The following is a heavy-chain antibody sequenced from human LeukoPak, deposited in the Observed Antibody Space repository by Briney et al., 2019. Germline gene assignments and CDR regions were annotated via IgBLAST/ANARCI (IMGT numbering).Heavy chain of an antibody. D-gene: IGHD3-10*01. CDR2: MNHSGSA. CDR1: GGSFSGYY. CDR3: ARRGYYYGSGYAYMDV. V-gene: IGHV4-34*01. J-gene: IGHJ6*03. Sequence: SETLSLTCAVYGGSFSGYYWTWIRQPPGKGLEWIGEMNHSGSANYNPSLKSRVTISVDTSKNQFSLKLSSVTAADTAVYYCARRGYYYGSGYAYMDVWGKGTTVTVSS.